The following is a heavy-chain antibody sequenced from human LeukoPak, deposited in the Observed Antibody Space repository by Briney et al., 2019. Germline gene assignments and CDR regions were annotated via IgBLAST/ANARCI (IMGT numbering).Heavy chain of an antibody. Sequence: SETLSLTCAVYGGSFSGYYWSWIRQPPGKGLEWIGEINHSGSTNYNPSLKSRVTISVDTSKNQFSLKLSSVTAADTAVYYCARRYYMDVWGKGTTVTISS. CDR2: INHSGST. CDR3: ARRYYMDV. CDR1: GGSFSGYY. V-gene: IGHV4-34*01. J-gene: IGHJ6*03.